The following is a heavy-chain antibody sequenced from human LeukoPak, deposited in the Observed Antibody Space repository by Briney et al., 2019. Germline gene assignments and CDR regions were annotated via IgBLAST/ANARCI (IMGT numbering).Heavy chain of an antibody. J-gene: IGHJ3*02. V-gene: IGHV4-4*07. CDR1: GGSINNYY. D-gene: IGHD3-22*01. Sequence: KPSETLSLTCTVSGGSINNYYWSWIRQPAGKGLEWIGHIYTSGNTNYNYNPSLKSRVSMSIDTSKNQFSLKLSSVAAADTAFYYCATYSSASDAIDIWGQGTKVTVSS. CDR2: IYTSGNTNY. CDR3: ATYSSASDAIDI.